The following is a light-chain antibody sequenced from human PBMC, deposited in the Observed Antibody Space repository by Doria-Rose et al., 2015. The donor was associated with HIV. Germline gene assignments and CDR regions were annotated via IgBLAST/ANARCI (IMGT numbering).Light chain of an antibody. CDR3: QQYYDTPS. J-gene: IGKJ3*01. V-gene: IGKV4-1*01. Sequence: DIRLTQSPESLSMSLGERATLNCKSNQSLLYTSKNYLAWYQQKPGQPPKLLIYWASTRQSGVPARFSGSGSGTDFTPTISSLEAEDVAVYYCQQYYDTPSFGPGTTVDIK. CDR1: QSLLYTSKNY. CDR2: WAS.